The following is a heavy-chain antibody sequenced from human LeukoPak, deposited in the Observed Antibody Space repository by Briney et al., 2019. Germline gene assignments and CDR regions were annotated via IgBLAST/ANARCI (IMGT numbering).Heavy chain of an antibody. CDR2: INGDGSNT. D-gene: IGHD4-17*01. J-gene: IGHJ4*02. CDR3: ARLDFGDSIDY. Sequence: PGGSLRLSCAASGFTFSTYWMNWVRQVPGKGLVWVSHINGDGSNTVYADAVKGRFTISRDNAKNTLYLQMNSLRAEDTSLYFCARLDFGDSIDYWGQGALVTVSS. CDR1: GFTFSTYW. V-gene: IGHV3-74*01.